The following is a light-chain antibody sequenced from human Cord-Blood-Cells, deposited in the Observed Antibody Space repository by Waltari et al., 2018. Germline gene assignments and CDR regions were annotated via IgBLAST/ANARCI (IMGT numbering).Light chain of an antibody. CDR2: DAS. J-gene: IGKJ1*01. V-gene: IGKV1-5*01. CDR1: QSISSW. Sequence: DIQMTQSPSTMSASVGDRVTITCRASQSISSWLAWYQQKPGKAPKLLLYDASSLERGVHTRFSGSGPGTEVTLTISSLQPDDFATYYCQQYNSYWPFGQGTQVEI. CDR3: QQYNSYWP.